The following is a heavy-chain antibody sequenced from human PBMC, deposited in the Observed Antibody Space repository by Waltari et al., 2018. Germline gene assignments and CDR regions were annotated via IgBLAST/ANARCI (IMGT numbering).Heavy chain of an antibody. Sequence: QLQESGPGLVKPSGTLSLSCAVSGDSVTSTNWWSWVRQSPQRGLEWIGQVLGTGKTNYIPSFASRVTMSLDASNNQFSLKVTSATAADTAVYYCARDRGRGLYLDVWGPGTLVTVSP. CDR3: ARDRGRGLYLDV. CDR2: VLGTGKT. CDR1: GDSVTSTNW. D-gene: IGHD2-15*01. J-gene: IGHJ4*02. V-gene: IGHV4-4*02.